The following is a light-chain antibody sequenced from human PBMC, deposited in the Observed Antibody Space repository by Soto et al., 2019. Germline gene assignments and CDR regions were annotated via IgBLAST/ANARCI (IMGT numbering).Light chain of an antibody. J-gene: IGKJ1*01. CDR2: AAS. Sequence: DIQMTQSPSSLSSSVGDRVTITCRASQSIDSYLNWYQQKPGKAPKLLIYAASTLETGVPSRFSGSGSGTEFTLTISSLQPDDFATYYCQHYNSYSEAFGQATKV. V-gene: IGKV1-5*01. CDR1: QSIDSY. CDR3: QHYNSYSEA.